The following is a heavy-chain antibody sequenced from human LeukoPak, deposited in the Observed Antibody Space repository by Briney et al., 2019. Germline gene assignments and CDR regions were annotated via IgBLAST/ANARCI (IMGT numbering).Heavy chain of an antibody. CDR3: ARASISWYTGDRYYFDY. V-gene: IGHV1-8*01. CDR1: GCTFTSYD. D-gene: IGHD6-13*01. CDR2: MNPNSGNT. Sequence: ASVKVSCKASGCTFTSYDINWVRQATGQGLEWMGWMNPNSGNTGYAQKFQGRVTMTRDTSISTAYMELSSLRSEDTAVYYCARASISWYTGDRYYFDYWGQGTLVTVSS. J-gene: IGHJ4*02.